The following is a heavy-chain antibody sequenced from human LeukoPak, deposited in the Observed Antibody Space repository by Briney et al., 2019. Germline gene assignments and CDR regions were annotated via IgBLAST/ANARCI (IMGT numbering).Heavy chain of an antibody. CDR1: GYSFTDYN. J-gene: IGHJ4*02. CDR2: ISPNSGGT. Sequence: GASVKVSCKASGYSFTDYNTHWVRQAPGQGPEWMGWISPNSGGTNYAQKFQGRVTMTRDTSSNTAYMELNGLRSDDTAVYYCARVATGTTWAFDYWGQGTLVTVSS. D-gene: IGHD1-7*01. V-gene: IGHV1-2*02. CDR3: ARVATGTTWAFDY.